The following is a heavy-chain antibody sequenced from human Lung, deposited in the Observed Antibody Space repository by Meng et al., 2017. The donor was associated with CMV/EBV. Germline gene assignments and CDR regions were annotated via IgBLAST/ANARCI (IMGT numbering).Heavy chain of an antibody. CDR3: ARGHTNSGSFVGYYALDV. J-gene: IGHJ6*02. D-gene: IGHD1-26*01. Sequence: SXTLSLXCTVSGASISSYYWSWIRQPPGRGLEWIGNIHYSGSSNYNPSLKGRVTMSVATSEDQFSLRLNSVTAADTAVYYCARGHTNSGSFVGYYALDVWGQGATVTVSS. CDR1: GASISSYY. CDR2: IHYSGSS. V-gene: IGHV4-59*01.